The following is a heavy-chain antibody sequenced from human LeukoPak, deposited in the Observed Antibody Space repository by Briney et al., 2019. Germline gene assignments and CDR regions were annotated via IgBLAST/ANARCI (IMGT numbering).Heavy chain of an antibody. CDR2: IFYSGST. D-gene: IGHD1-1*01. Sequence: PSETLSLTCTVSSGSISTSNYYWGWVRQPPGKALEWIGNIFYSGSTYYSPSPKSRVTISVDTSKNQFSLKLSSVTAADTAVYYCARGRYGNYYYYYMVVWGKGTTVTVSS. CDR1: SGSISTSNYY. J-gene: IGHJ6*03. V-gene: IGHV4-39*07. CDR3: ARGRYGNYYYYYMVV.